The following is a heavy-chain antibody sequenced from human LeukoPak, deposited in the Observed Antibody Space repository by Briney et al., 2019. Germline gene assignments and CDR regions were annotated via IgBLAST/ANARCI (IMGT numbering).Heavy chain of an antibody. CDR2: IKADASST. CDR3: PRLSTTGTCF. J-gene: IGHJ4*02. CDR1: GFTFSSYW. Sequence: GGSLRLSCAASGFTFSSYWMHWVRQAPGRGLVRVAGIKADASSTSYADSVKGRFTISRNNAKSTLYLQMNSLRVEDTAVYYCPRLSTTGTCFRGQGILVTVSS. D-gene: IGHD2-15*01. V-gene: IGHV3-74*01.